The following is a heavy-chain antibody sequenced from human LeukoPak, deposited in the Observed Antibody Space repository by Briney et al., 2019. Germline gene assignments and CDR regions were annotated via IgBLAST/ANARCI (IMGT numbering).Heavy chain of an antibody. Sequence: GGSLRLSCAASGFTFSSYGMHWVRQAPGKGLEWVAVIWYDGSNKYYADSVKGRFTISRDNAKNSLYLQMNSLRAADTAVYYCSRYDFWSGYAFFYWGQGTLVTVSS. D-gene: IGHD3-3*01. CDR1: GFTFSSYG. CDR2: IWYDGSNK. J-gene: IGHJ4*02. CDR3: SRYDFWSGYAFFY. V-gene: IGHV3-33*03.